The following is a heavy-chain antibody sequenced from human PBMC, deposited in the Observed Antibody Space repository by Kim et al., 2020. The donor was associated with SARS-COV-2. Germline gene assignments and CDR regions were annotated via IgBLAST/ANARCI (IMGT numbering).Heavy chain of an antibody. CDR3: AKDLNHITGPAMDGYDY. CDR2: IKWNGVEM. CDR1: GFTFANYV. V-gene: IGHV3-9*01. Sequence: GGSLRLSCAASGFTFANYVMHWVRQAPGKGLEWVSGIKWNGVEMGYADSVKGRFIISRDNANNSLYLQMNSLRPEDTALYFCAKDLNHITGPAMDGYDYWREGTRVTVSS. D-gene: IGHD1-20*01. J-gene: IGHJ4*02.